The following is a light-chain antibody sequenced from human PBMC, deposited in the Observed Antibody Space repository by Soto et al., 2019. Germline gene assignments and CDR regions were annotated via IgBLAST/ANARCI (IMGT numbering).Light chain of an antibody. CDR1: SSNIGAGYD. V-gene: IGLV1-40*01. CDR2: GNS. CDR3: QSYDSSLSGFYV. Sequence: QSVLTQPPSVSGAPGQRVTISCTGSSSNIGAGYDVHWYQQLPGTAPKLLIYGNSNRPSGVPDRFSGSKSGTSASLAITGLQAADEAHYYCQSYDSSLSGFYVFGSGTKVTVL. J-gene: IGLJ1*01.